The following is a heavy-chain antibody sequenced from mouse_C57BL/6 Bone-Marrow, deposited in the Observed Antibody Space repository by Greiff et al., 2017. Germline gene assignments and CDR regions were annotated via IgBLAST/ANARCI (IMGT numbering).Heavy chain of an antibody. Sequence: EVQLQQSGAELVKPGASVKLSCTASGFNIKDYYIHWVKQRTEQGLEWIGGIDPEDGETKYAPKFQDKGTITADTSSNTAYLQLSSLTSEDTAVYYCTRSLIYYGTNYWGQGTTLTVSS. J-gene: IGHJ2*01. CDR1: GFNIKDYY. CDR3: TRSLIYYGTNY. CDR2: IDPEDGET. V-gene: IGHV14-2*01. D-gene: IGHD1-1*01.